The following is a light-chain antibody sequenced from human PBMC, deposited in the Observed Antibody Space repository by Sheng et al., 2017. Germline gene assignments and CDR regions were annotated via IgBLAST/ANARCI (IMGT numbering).Light chain of an antibody. CDR3: QQSYRADT. CDR2: GTS. J-gene: IGKJ4*01. Sequence: DIHVTQSPSSVSASVGDRVTITCRASQNINTWLAWYQQKPGQAPRLLISGTSTRATGIPARFSGSGSGTEFTLTISSLQSEDFATYYCQQSYRADTFGGGTKVEIK. V-gene: IGKV1-12*01. CDR1: QNINTW.